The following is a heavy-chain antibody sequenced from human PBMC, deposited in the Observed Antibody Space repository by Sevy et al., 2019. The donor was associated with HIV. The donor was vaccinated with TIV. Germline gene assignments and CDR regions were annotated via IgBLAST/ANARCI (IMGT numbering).Heavy chain of an antibody. CDR1: GFTFSNAW. D-gene: IGHD1-26*01. Sequence: GGSLRLSCAASGFTFSNAWMSWVRQAPGKGLEWVGRIKSKTDGGTTDYAAPVKGRFTISRDDSKNTLYLQMNSLKTEDTAVYYWTTANVWDGSRYFDYWGQGTLVTVSS. J-gene: IGHJ4*02. CDR3: TTANVWDGSRYFDY. CDR2: IKSKTDGGTT. V-gene: IGHV3-15*01.